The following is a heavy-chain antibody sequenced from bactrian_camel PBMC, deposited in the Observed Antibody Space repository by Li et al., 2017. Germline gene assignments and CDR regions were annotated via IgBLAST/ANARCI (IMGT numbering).Heavy chain of an antibody. J-gene: IGHJ6*01. Sequence: HVQLVESGGGSVQAGGSLRLSCEVSGITEGTNCIGWFRQAPGKEREGVATITTGTGNTDYADSVKGRFTISQDGAENAVYLQMSSLKPADTAMYYCAAEAGHDCYEVTKGGRDFGYWGQGTQVTVS. CDR2: ITTGTGNT. CDR3: AAEAGHDCYEVTKGGRDFGY. V-gene: IGHV3S53*01. D-gene: IGHD3*01. CDR1: GITEGTNC.